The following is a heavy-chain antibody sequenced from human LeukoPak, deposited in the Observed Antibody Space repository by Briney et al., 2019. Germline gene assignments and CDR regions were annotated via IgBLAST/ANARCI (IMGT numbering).Heavy chain of an antibody. V-gene: IGHV3-23*01. CDR3: AIHKWGCSGGSCYGPFDF. D-gene: IGHD2-15*01. Sequence: SGGSLRLSCAASGFSFSSYGMRWVRQAPGKGLEWVSAISGSGGSTYYADPVKGRFTISRDNSKNTLYLQMTSLRAEDTAVYYCAIHKWGCSGGSCYGPFDFGGQGHLVTVSA. CDR2: ISGSGGST. CDR1: GFSFSSYG. J-gene: IGHJ4*02.